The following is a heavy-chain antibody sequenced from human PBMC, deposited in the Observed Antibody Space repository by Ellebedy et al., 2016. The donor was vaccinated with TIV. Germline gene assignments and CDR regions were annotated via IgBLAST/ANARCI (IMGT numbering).Heavy chain of an antibody. J-gene: IGHJ4*02. CDR2: ITSAGDT. V-gene: IGHV3-13*01. Sequence: GESLKISCAASGFTFSSHDMHWVRQPTGKGLEWVSGITSAGDTYYLSSVKGRFIISRDSAKNSLYLQMNSLRAEDTAVYYCARATSGFDYWGRGALATVSS. CDR1: GFTFSSHD. D-gene: IGHD5-24*01. CDR3: ARATSGFDY.